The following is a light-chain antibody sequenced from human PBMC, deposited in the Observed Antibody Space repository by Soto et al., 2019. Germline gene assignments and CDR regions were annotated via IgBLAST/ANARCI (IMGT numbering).Light chain of an antibody. CDR2: DAS. V-gene: IGKV1-5*01. Sequence: DIPMTQSPSTLSASLGDRVTITCRASQRISGWLAWYQQKPGKAPKLLMYDASSLESGVPSRFSGSGSGAEFSLTISSLQPDDFATYYCQQYQTYPLTFGPGKKVDIK. J-gene: IGKJ3*01. CDR1: QRISGW. CDR3: QQYQTYPLT.